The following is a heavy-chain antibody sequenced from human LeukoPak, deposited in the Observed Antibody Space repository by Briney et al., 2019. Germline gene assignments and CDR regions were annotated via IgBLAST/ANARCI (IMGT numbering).Heavy chain of an antibody. CDR3: ARRLVVLQGFDY. V-gene: IGHV4-38-2*01. CDR2: IYHSGST. Sequence: SETLSLTCAVSGYSISSGYYWGWSRQPPGKGLEWIGSIYHSGSTYYNPSLKSRVTVSVDTSKNQFSLKLSSVTAADTAVYYCARRLVVLQGFDYWGQGTLVTVSS. D-gene: IGHD3-16*02. J-gene: IGHJ4*02. CDR1: GYSISSGYY.